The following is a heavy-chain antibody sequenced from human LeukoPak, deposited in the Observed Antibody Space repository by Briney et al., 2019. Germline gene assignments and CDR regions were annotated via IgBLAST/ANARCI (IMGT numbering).Heavy chain of an antibody. V-gene: IGHV3-33*01. CDR3: ARGRDLPAFDL. CDR1: GFIFTTYG. D-gene: IGHD3-10*01. J-gene: IGHJ3*01. Sequence: GRSLRLSCAASGFIFTTYGAHWVRQAPGKGLEWVAVIWHDKTDKYYAGSVKGRFTISRDNSKNTLYLQMDSLRVEDTAVYYCARGRDLPAFDLWGQGTLVTVSS. CDR2: IWHDKTDK.